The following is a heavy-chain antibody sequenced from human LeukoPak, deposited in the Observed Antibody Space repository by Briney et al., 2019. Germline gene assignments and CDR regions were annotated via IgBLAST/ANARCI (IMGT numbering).Heavy chain of an antibody. J-gene: IGHJ4*02. CDR1: GFTFSSYW. D-gene: IGHD3-3*01. CDR2: IKQDGSEK. CDR3: ARDLRSGYYIHYFDY. V-gene: IGHV3-7*01. Sequence: GGSLRLSCAASGFTFSSYWMSWVRQAPGKGLEWVANIKQDGSEKYYVDSVKGRFTISRDNAKNSLYLQMNSLRAEDTAVYYCARDLRSGYYIHYFDYWGQGTLVTVSS.